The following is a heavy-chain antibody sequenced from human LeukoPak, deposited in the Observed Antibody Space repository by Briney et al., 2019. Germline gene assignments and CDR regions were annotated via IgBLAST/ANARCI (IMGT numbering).Heavy chain of an antibody. V-gene: IGHV3-74*01. CDR1: GFTFTSYW. D-gene: IGHD6-19*01. J-gene: IGHJ4*02. Sequence: GGSVRLSCAASGFTFTSYWMHWVRQAPGKGLVWVSHINYDGSSTTYADSVKGRFTISRDNAKNTVYLQMNSLRADDTAIYYCARATSGWSIDYWGQGTLVTVSS. CDR2: INYDGSST. CDR3: ARATSGWSIDY.